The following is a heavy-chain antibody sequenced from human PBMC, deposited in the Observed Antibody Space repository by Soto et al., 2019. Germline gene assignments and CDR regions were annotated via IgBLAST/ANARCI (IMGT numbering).Heavy chain of an antibody. D-gene: IGHD4-17*01. Sequence: QGQLQESGPGLVKPSQTLSLTCTVSGGSISSGGYYWSWIRQHPGKGLGWIGYIYYSGSTYYNPSLKSRVTISVDTSKNQFSLKLSSVTAADTAVYYCARDRPVTTDAFDIWGQGTMVTVSS. CDR1: GGSISSGGYY. CDR3: ARDRPVTTDAFDI. J-gene: IGHJ3*02. CDR2: IYYSGST. V-gene: IGHV4-31*03.